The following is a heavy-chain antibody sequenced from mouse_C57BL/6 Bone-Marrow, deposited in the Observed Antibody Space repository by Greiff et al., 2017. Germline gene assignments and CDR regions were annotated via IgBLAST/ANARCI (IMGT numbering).Heavy chain of an antibody. Sequence: QVQLQQPGAELVKPGASVKLSCKASGYTFTSYWMHWVKQRPGQGLEWIGMIHPNSGSTNYNEKFKSKATLTVDKSSSTAYMQLSSLTSEDSAVYYCAREFLYYYGSSYWFAYWGQGTLVTVSA. CDR1: GYTFTSYW. D-gene: IGHD1-1*01. CDR2: IHPNSGST. V-gene: IGHV1-64*01. J-gene: IGHJ3*01. CDR3: AREFLYYYGSSYWFAY.